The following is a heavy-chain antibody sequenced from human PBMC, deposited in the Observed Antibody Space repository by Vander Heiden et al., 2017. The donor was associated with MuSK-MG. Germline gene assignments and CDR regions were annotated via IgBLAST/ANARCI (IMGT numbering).Heavy chain of an antibody. Sequence: VQLQDSLPGLVKPSETLSPTCAASHYSLNSGYYWGWIRQSPEKELEWIGSTYHSRATYYNRSLKSRVAISVDTSKNQFSLKVSPVTAAETAVYYCARNLLPRRGFDSWGEGTLVTVPS. CDR3: ARNLLPRRGFDS. CDR2: TYHSRAT. V-gene: IGHV4-38-2*01. J-gene: IGHJ4*02. D-gene: IGHD2-21*01. CDR1: HYSLNSGYY.